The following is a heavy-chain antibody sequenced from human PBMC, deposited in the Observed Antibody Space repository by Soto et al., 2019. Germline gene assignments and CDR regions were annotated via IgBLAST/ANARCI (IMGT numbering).Heavy chain of an antibody. Sequence: GGSLRLSCAASGFTFSSYWMHWVRQAPGKGLVWVSRINSDGSSTSYADSVKGRFTISRDNAKNTLYLQMNSLRAEDTAVYYCASDTYYDIFPKEAADYWGQGTLVTVSS. CDR2: INSDGSST. D-gene: IGHD3-9*01. CDR3: ASDTYYDIFPKEAADY. V-gene: IGHV3-74*01. J-gene: IGHJ4*02. CDR1: GFTFSSYW.